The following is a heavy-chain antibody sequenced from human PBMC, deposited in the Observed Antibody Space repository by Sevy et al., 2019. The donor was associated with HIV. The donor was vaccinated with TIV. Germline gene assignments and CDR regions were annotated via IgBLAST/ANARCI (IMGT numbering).Heavy chain of an antibody. Sequence: GGSLRLSCAASGFTFIIYAMNWVRQAPGKGLEWVSGEAGSGGSTYHADSVKGRFTISRDDSKSTLYLQMNSLRAEDTAVYYCAKDLGDPVAFDIWGQGTMVTVSS. CDR2: EAGSGGST. D-gene: IGHD2-21*02. J-gene: IGHJ3*02. V-gene: IGHV3-23*01. CDR1: GFTFIIYA. CDR3: AKDLGDPVAFDI.